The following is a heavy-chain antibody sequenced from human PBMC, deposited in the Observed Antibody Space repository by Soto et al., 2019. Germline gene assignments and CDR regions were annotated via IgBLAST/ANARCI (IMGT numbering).Heavy chain of an antibody. CDR2: IKQDGSEK. J-gene: IGHJ5*02. D-gene: IGHD3-3*01. Sequence: HPGGSLRLSCAASGFTFSSYWMSWVRQAPGKGLEWVANIKQDGSEKYYVDSVKGRFTISRDNAKNSLYLQMNSLRAEDTAVYYCARIFGVAPSWFDPWGQGTLVTVSS. V-gene: IGHV3-7*05. CDR3: ARIFGVAPSWFDP. CDR1: GFTFSSYW.